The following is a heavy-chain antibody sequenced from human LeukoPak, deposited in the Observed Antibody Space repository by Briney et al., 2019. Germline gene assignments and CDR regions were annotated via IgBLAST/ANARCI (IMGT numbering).Heavy chain of an antibody. V-gene: IGHV4-4*07. CDR1: GGSISSYY. CDR2: IYTSGST. CDR3: AGPDKDVVVVVAATRYYYYGMDV. Sequence: SETLSLTCTVSGGSISSYYWSWIRQPAGKGLEWIGRIYTSGSTYYNPSLKSRVTISVDTSKNQFSLKLSSVTAADTAVYYCAGPDKDVVVVVAATRYYYYGMDVWGKGTTVTVSS. J-gene: IGHJ6*04. D-gene: IGHD2-15*01.